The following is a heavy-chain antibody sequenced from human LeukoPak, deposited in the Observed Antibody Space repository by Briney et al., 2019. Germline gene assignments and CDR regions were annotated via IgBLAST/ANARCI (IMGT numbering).Heavy chain of an antibody. CDR1: GFTFSSYG. J-gene: IGHJ6*02. D-gene: IGHD3-22*01. CDR2: IWYDGSNK. Sequence: GGSVRLSCAASGFTFSSYGMHWVRQAPGKGLEWVAVIWYDGSNKYYADSVKGRFTISRDNSKNTLYLQMNSLRAEDTAVYYCARDQVVITWSTYYYYYGMDVWGQGTTVTVSS. V-gene: IGHV3-33*01. CDR3: ARDQVVITWSTYYYYYGMDV.